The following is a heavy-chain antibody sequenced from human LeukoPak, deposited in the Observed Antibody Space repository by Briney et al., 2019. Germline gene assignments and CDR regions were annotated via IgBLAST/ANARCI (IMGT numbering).Heavy chain of an antibody. D-gene: IGHD5-12*01. Sequence: QPGRSLRLSCAASGFTFSDYSMNWVRQAPGKGLEWISYVGISSGNTKYADSVKGRFTISGDSAKNSVFLQMNSLRVEDTAVYYCARDHRYAFDNWGQGTLVTVSS. J-gene: IGHJ4*02. V-gene: IGHV3-48*04. CDR3: ARDHRYAFDN. CDR1: GFTFSDYS. CDR2: VGISSGNT.